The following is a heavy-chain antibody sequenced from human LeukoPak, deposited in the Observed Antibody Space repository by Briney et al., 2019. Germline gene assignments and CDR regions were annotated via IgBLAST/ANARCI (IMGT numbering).Heavy chain of an antibody. CDR1: GFIFSSYE. D-gene: IGHD3-3*01. CDR3: ARTPRDWSDWYFDL. J-gene: IGHJ2*01. CDR2: ISGSGGIV. V-gene: IGHV3-48*03. Sequence: GGSLRLSCVASGFIFSSYEINWVRQTPGKGLEWLSSISGSGGIVYYADSVKGRITISRDNAKNSLSLQMNSLRAEDTAVYYCARTPRDWSDWYFDLWGRGTLVTVSS.